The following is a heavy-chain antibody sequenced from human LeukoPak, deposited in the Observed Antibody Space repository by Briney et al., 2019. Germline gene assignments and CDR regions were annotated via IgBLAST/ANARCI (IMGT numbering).Heavy chain of an antibody. V-gene: IGHV3-21*01. D-gene: IGHD1-14*01. CDR1: GFTFTRYR. CDR3: TRDLDLYNDAFDV. CDR2: IRSSSNEI. J-gene: IGHJ3*01. Sequence: GGSLSFSCTASGFTFTRYRLNGVRQAPGKGLEWLSSIRSSSNEIYYADSVKGRFTISRDNAKNSVYLQINSLRAEDTAVYYCTRDLDLYNDAFDVWGQGKRVIVSS.